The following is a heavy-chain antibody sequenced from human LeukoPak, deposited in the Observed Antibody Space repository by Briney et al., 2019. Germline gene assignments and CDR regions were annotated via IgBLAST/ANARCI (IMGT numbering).Heavy chain of an antibody. CDR3: ARGDYGDYWNYYYMDV. V-gene: IGHV3-48*01. CDR2: ISSTSSTI. J-gene: IGHJ6*03. D-gene: IGHD4-17*01. CDR1: GFTSSSYS. Sequence: PGGSLRLSCAASGFTSSSYSMNWVRQAPGKGLEWVSYISSTSSTIYYADSVKGRFTISRDTAKNSLYLQMNSLRAEDTAVYSCARGDYGDYWNYYYMDVWGKGTTVTVSS.